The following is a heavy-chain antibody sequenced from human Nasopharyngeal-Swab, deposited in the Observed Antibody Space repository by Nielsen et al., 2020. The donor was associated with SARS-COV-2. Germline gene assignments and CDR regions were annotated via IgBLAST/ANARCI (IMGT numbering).Heavy chain of an antibody. J-gene: IGHJ6*02. D-gene: IGHD6-6*01. V-gene: IGHV4-4*02. CDR3: ARHPWGSSSRYYYGMDV. CDR2: IYHSGST. CDR1: GGSVSSSNW. Sequence: SETLSLTCAVSGGSVSSSNWWSWVRQPPGKGLEWIGEIYHSGSTNYNPSLKSRVTISVDKSKNQFSLKLSSVTAADTAVYYCARHPWGSSSRYYYGMDVWGQGTTVTVSS.